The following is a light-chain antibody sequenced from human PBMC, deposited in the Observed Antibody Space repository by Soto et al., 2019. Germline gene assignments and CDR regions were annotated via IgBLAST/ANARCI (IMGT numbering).Light chain of an antibody. Sequence: DIQMTQSPSTLSASIGDRVTITCRASQNITIWLAWYQQKPGKAPKLLIYKASTLESGVPSRFSGSGSGTEFTLTIGSLQPDDFANYPCQQYSTYSRTFGQGTKVEIK. J-gene: IGKJ1*01. V-gene: IGKV1-5*03. CDR3: QQYSTYSRT. CDR2: KAS. CDR1: QNITIW.